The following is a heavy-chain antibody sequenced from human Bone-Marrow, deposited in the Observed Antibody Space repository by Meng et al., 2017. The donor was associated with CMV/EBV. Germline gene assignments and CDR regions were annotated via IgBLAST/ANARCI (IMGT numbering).Heavy chain of an antibody. Sequence: SVKVSCKASGGTFSSYAISWVRQAPGQGLEWMGGIIPILGIANYAQKFQGRVTITADKSTSTAYMELSSLRSEDTAVYYCAGVGKPMVVTGQFDYWGQGTLVTVSS. CDR2: IIPILGIA. V-gene: IGHV1-69*10. J-gene: IGHJ4*02. D-gene: IGHD4-23*01. CDR1: GGTFSSYA. CDR3: AGVGKPMVVTGQFDY.